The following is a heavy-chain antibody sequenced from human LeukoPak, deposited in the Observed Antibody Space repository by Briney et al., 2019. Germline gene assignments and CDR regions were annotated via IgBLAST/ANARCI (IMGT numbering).Heavy chain of an antibody. Sequence: PSETLSLTCTVSGGSISSYYWSWIRQPPGKELEWIGYIYYSGSTNYNPSLKSRVTISVDTSKNQFSLKLSSVTAADTAVYYCARDGGLYYYDRGGWFDPWGQGTLVPVSS. V-gene: IGHV4-59*01. CDR1: GGSISSYY. J-gene: IGHJ5*02. CDR2: IYYSGST. D-gene: IGHD3-10*02. CDR3: ARDGGLYYYDRGGWFDP.